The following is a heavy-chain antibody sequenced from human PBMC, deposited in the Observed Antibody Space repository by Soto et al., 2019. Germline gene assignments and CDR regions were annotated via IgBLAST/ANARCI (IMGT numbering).Heavy chain of an antibody. CDR3: AKATATGGGAFDI. V-gene: IGHV3-23*01. CDR1: GFICSSYD. J-gene: IGHJ3*02. Sequence: QPGGSLRLSCAASGFICSSYDMSWVRQAPGKGLEWVSTILVDGRTFYVDSVKGRFTISRDSSQNTVYLQMNSLTAGDTALYYCAKATATGGGAFDICGQGTMVTVSS. D-gene: IGHD2-8*02. CDR2: ILVDGRT.